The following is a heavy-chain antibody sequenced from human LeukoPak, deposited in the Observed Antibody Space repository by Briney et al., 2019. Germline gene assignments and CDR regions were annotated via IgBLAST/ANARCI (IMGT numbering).Heavy chain of an antibody. J-gene: IGHJ3*02. D-gene: IGHD3-22*01. V-gene: IGHV4-34*01. CDR1: GGSFSCYY. Sequence: SETLSPTCAVYGGSFSCYYWSWIRQPPGKGLEWIGEINHSGSTHYNPSLKSRVTISVDTSKNQFSLKLSSVTAADTAVYYCAREYYYDSSGYCADAFDIWGQGTMVTVSS. CDR3: AREYYYDSSGYCADAFDI. CDR2: INHSGST.